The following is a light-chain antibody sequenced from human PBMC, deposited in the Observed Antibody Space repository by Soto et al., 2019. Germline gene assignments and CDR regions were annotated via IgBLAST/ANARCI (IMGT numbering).Light chain of an antibody. J-gene: IGKJ4*01. CDR1: QSVSTY. V-gene: IGKV3-11*01. CDR3: QHRGSWPRG. Sequence: EIVLTQSPATLSLSPGERATLSCRASQSVSTYLAWYQQKPGQAPRLLIYDASNRATGIPTRFSGSGSGTDFTLTISTLEPADFAVYYCQHRGSWPRGFGGGTKVEIK. CDR2: DAS.